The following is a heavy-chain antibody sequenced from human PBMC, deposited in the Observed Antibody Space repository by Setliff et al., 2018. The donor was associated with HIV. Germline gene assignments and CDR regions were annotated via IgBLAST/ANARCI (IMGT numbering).Heavy chain of an antibody. D-gene: IGHD2-2*01. J-gene: IGHJ6*03. V-gene: IGHV1-8*02. Sequence: ASVKVSCKASGYTFTSCDIHWVRQATGQGLEWMGWMNPNSGDTGYAQKFQGRVSMTRNTSTGTAYMELSSLRSEDTAVYYCARWVPYWGTTSRYHWLFHYMDVWGKGTTVTVSS. CDR2: MNPNSGDT. CDR3: ARWVPYWGTTSRYHWLFHYMDV. CDR1: GYTFTSCD.